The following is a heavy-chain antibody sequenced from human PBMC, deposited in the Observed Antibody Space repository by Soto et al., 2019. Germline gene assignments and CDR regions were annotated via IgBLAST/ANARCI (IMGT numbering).Heavy chain of an antibody. V-gene: IGHV1-24*01. CDR3: ATLSNDFWSGPNNWFDP. CDR2: FDPEDGET. J-gene: IGHJ5*02. D-gene: IGHD3-3*01. Sequence: AAVKVSCKVSGYTLTELSMHWVRQAPGKGLEWMGGFDPEDGETIYAQKFQGRVTMTEDTSTDTAYMELSSLRSEDTAVYYCATLSNDFWSGPNNWFDPWGQGTLVTVSS. CDR1: GYTLTELS.